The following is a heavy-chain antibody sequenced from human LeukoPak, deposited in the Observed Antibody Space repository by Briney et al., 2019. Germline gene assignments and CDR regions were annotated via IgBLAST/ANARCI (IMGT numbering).Heavy chain of an antibody. J-gene: IGHJ5*02. D-gene: IGHD4-17*01. V-gene: IGHV3-21*01. CDR2: ISTSSSYI. CDR1: GFTFSSYT. CDR3: ARDSATVTSTSSWFDP. Sequence: GGSLRLSCAASGFTFSSYTMNWVRQAPGKGLEWVSSISTSSSYIYYADSVKGRFTSSRDNAKNSLYLQMNSLRAEDTAVYYCARDSATVTSTSSWFDPWGRGTLVTVSS.